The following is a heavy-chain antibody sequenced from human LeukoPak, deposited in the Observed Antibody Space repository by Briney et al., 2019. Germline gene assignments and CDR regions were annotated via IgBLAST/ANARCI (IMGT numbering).Heavy chain of an antibody. D-gene: IGHD2-8*01. CDR2: IKEDGSEK. J-gene: IGHJ5*02. Sequence: GGSLRLSCAASGFTFSTYWMSWVRQAPGKGLEWEANIKEDGSEKYYVDSVKGRFTISRDNAKNSVYLQMNSLRVEDTAVYYCAREEWWFDAWGQGTLVTVSS. V-gene: IGHV3-7*01. CDR1: GFTFSTYW. CDR3: AREEWWFDA.